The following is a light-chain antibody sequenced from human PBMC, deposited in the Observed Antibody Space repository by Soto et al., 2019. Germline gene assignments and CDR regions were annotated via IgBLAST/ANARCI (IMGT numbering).Light chain of an antibody. J-gene: IGLJ2*01. Sequence: QSAVTQPPSASGTPGQRVTISCSGSSSDIGSNTVNWYQQLPGTAPKLVIYLNNQRPSGVPDRFSASKSGTSASLAISGLQSEDEADYYCASWDDSLNGVVFGGGTKVTVL. CDR2: LNN. V-gene: IGLV1-44*01. CDR1: SSDIGSNT. CDR3: ASWDDSLNGVV.